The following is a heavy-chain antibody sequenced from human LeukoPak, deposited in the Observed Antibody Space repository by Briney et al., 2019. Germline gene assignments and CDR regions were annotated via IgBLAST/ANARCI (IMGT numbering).Heavy chain of an antibody. CDR1: GFTFSSYA. CDR2: ISYDGSNK. V-gene: IGHV3-30*18. D-gene: IGHD4-17*01. Sequence: PGGSLRLSCAASGFTFSSYAMSWVRQAPGKGLEWVAVISYDGSNKYYADSVKGRFTISRDNSKNTLYLQMNSLRAEDTAVYYCAKDQAGYGDLSYYFDYWGQGTLVTVSS. CDR3: AKDQAGYGDLSYYFDY. J-gene: IGHJ4*02.